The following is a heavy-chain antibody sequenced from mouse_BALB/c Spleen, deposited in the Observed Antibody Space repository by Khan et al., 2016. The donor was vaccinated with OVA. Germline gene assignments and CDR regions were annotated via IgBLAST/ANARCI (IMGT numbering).Heavy chain of an antibody. CDR2: IYPGNGYT. J-gene: IGHJ2*01. V-gene: IGHV1S134*01. CDR3: AAASGSNYFDY. CDR1: GFTFTSYG. Sequence: VQLQQSGAELGRPGSSVKLSCKTSGFTFTSYGIKWVKQRPGQGLEWIGYIYPGNGYTVYNEKFQSKATLTADTSSSTAYMQLRSLTSEDSAIXCCAAASGSNYFDYWGQGTTLTVSS. D-gene: IGHD1-1*01.